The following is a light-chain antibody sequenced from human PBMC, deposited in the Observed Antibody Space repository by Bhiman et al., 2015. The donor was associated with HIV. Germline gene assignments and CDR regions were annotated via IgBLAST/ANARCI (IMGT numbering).Light chain of an antibody. V-gene: IGLV2-14*01. J-gene: IGLJ1*01. Sequence: QSALTQPASVSGSPGQSITISCTGTGSDVGGYTYVSWYQHHPGKAPKVMIYEVSKRPSGISNRFSGSKSGNTASLTISGLQAEDEADYYCSSYTSSSTFVFGTGTKVTVL. CDR3: SSYTSSSTFV. CDR1: GSDVGGYTY. CDR2: EVS.